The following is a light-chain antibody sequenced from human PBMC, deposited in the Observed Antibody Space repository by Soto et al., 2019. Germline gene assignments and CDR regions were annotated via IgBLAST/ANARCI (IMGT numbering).Light chain of an antibody. CDR1: SSNIGSNY. CDR2: RNN. CDR3: AAWDDSLSGYV. Sequence: QSVLTQPPSASGTPGQRVTISCSGSSSNIGSNYVYWYQQLPGTAPRLLIYRNNQRPSGVPDRFSGSKSGTSASLAISGLRSEAEADYYCAAWDDSLSGYVFGTGTRSPS. V-gene: IGLV1-47*01. J-gene: IGLJ1*01.